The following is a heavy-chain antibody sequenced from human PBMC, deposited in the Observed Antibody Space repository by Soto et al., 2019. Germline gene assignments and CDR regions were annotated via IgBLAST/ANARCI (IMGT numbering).Heavy chain of an antibody. Sequence: ASVKVSCKASVDTFTIHAISWVRQAPGQGLEVMGWISPVHGNTDYAQKLQGRVTMTTDTTTSTAYMELRSLRSAATALYSCARALNGPNGFDSWGQGTLVTVSS. CDR1: VDTFTIHA. CDR3: ARALNGPNGFDS. V-gene: IGHV1-18*01. J-gene: IGHJ5*01. D-gene: IGHD2-8*01. CDR2: ISPVHGNT.